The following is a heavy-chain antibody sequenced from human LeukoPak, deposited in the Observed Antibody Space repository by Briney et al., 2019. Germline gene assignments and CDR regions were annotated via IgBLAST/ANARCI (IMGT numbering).Heavy chain of an antibody. J-gene: IGHJ4*02. Sequence: ASVKVSCKISGNTLTEVSMHWVRQAPGKGLEWMGGFDPADGEPIYAQKFQGRVTMSEDTSTDTAYMDLSSLRSEDTAVYYCATEVVGYGDVHYFDSWGQGALVTVSS. CDR1: GNTLTEVS. CDR3: ATEVVGYGDVHYFDS. CDR2: FDPADGEP. V-gene: IGHV1-24*01. D-gene: IGHD4-17*01.